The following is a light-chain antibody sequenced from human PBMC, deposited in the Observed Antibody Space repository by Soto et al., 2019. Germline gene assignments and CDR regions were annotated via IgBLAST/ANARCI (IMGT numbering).Light chain of an antibody. Sequence: QSALTQPASVSGSPGQSITLSCTGTSSDVGGFDSVSWYQQHPGSAPKLMIYEVTNRPSGVSHRFSGSKSGNTASLTISGLQTEVEADYYCSSYTSSNTLVFGTGTKLTVL. V-gene: IGLV2-14*01. CDR3: SSYTSSNTLV. CDR2: EVT. J-gene: IGLJ1*01. CDR1: SSDVGGFDS.